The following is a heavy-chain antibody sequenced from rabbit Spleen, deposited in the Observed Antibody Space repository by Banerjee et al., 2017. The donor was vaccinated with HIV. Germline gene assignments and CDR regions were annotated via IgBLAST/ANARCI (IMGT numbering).Heavy chain of an antibody. CDR1: GFDLSSYYY. J-gene: IGHJ6*01. CDR2: INIVTGKS. V-gene: IGHV1S40*01. Sequence: QSLEESGGGLVKPEGSLTFTCKASGFDLSSYYYMCWVRQAPGKGLEWIACINIVTGKSVYASWAKGRFIMSRTSSTTVTLQMTSLTAADTATYFCARDTGTSFSTYGMDLWGQGTLVTVS. CDR3: ARDTGTSFSTYGMDL. D-gene: IGHD7-1*01.